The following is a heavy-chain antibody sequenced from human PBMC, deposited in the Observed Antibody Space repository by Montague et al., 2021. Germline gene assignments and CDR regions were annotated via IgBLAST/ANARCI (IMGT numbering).Heavy chain of an antibody. CDR2: TFNTGSS. J-gene: IGHJ5*02. Sequence: SETLSLTCTVSGGSISSNSYWWAWIRQPPGKGLEYVGTTFNTGSSYYSPSLKSRVTISGDTSKYQFSLRLSAVTAADTAVYYCARSLYSIGGSCYSGFDPWGQGTLVTVSS. CDR3: ARSLYSIGGSCYSGFDP. D-gene: IGHD2-15*01. V-gene: IGHV4-39*01. CDR1: GGSISSNSYW.